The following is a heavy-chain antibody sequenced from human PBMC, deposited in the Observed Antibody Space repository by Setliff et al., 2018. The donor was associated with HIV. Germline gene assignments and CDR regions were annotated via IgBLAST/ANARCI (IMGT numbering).Heavy chain of an antibody. CDR1: GYTFTGYY. Sequence: ASVKVSCKASGYTFTGYYIHWVRQAPGQGLEWMGRINPNSGGTGYAQKFQGRVSMTRNTSISTAYMELSSLRSEDTAVYYCARVGSYWTQFDYWGQGTLVTVSS. V-gene: IGHV1-2*06. CDR2: INPNSGGT. CDR3: ARVGSYWTQFDY. J-gene: IGHJ4*01. D-gene: IGHD2-15*01.